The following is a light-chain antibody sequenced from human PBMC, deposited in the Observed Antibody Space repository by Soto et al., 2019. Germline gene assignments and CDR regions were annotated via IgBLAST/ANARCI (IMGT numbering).Light chain of an antibody. Sequence: DIQMTQSPSSVSASVGDRVTITCRASQDINSWLAWYQQKPGKAPRLLLYAASSLQSGVPSRFSGRESGTDFTLTISSLQPEDFATYYCQQAYSFPLTSGGGTKVEI. CDR1: QDINSW. CDR2: AAS. J-gene: IGKJ4*01. V-gene: IGKV1-12*01. CDR3: QQAYSFPLT.